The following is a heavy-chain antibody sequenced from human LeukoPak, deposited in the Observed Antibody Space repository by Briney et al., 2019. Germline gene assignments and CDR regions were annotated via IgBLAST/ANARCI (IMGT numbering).Heavy chain of an antibody. CDR3: AKAVAGLDFDY. CDR2: IYYSGST. V-gene: IGHV4-39*01. D-gene: IGHD6-19*01. Sequence: SETLSPTCTVSGDSISSSSYYWGWIRQPPGKGLEWIGSIYYSGSTYYNPSLKSRVTMSVDTSKNQFSLKLSSVTAADTAVYYCAKAVAGLDFDYWGQGTLVTVSS. CDR1: GDSISSSSYY. J-gene: IGHJ4*02.